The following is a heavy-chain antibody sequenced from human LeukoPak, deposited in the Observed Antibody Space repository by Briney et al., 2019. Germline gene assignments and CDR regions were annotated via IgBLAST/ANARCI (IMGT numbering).Heavy chain of an antibody. J-gene: IGHJ4*02. CDR1: GGSISSGGYY. D-gene: IGHD6-19*01. V-gene: IGHV4-31*03. CDR2: IYYSGST. CDR3: ARVKSSGTISKYYFDY. Sequence: SETLSLTCTVSGGSISSGGYYCSWIRQHPGKGLEWIGYIYYSGSTYYNPSLKSRVTISVDTSKNQFSLKLSSVTAADTAVYYCARVKSSGTISKYYFDYWGQGTLVTVSS.